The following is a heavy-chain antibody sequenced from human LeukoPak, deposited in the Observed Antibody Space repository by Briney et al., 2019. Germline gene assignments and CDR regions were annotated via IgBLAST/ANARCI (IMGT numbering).Heavy chain of an antibody. CDR1: GFTFSSYS. CDR2: FSSSSSYI. D-gene: IGHD6-13*01. V-gene: IGHV3-21*04. J-gene: IGHJ6*02. Sequence: PGGALRLSCAASGFTFSSYSMNWVRQAPGKGLEWVSSFSSSSSYIYYADSVKGRFTISRDNSKNSLYLQMNSLRTEDTALYYCAKVGSSSWRGIYYYYGMDVWGQGTTVTVSS. CDR3: AKVGSSSWRGIYYYYGMDV.